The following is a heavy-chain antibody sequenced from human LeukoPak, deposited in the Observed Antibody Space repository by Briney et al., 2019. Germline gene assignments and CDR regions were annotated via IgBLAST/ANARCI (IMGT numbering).Heavy chain of an antibody. CDR2: IKSKTDGGTT. CDR1: GFTFSNAW. D-gene: IGHD3-10*01. J-gene: IGHJ4*02. V-gene: IGHV3-15*01. CDR3: TTDYYGSGSSLYYFDY. Sequence: PGGALRLSCADSGFTFSNAWMSWGRQAPGKGLEWGGRIKSKTDGGTTDYAARGKGRFTIPREDSKNTLYLQTNSLKTEDTAVYYCTTDYYGSGSSLYYFDYWGQGTLVTVSS.